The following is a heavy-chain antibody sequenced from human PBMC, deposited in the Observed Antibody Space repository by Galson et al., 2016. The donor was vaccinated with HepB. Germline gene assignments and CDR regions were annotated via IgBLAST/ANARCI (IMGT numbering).Heavy chain of an antibody. Sequence: SVKVSCKASGYTFTTYGISWVRQAPGQGLEWMGWISAYNDNTNYAQNLQGRVTMTTDTSTNTAYMELRSLRSDDTAVYYCARAHKAFGGVMLPLGYWGQGTLVTVSS. CDR1: GYTFTTYG. CDR2: ISAYNDNT. D-gene: IGHD3-16*01. V-gene: IGHV1-18*04. CDR3: ARAHKAFGGVMLPLGY. J-gene: IGHJ4*02.